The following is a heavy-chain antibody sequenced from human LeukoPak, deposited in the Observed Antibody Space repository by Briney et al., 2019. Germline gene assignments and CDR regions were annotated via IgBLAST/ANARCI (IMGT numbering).Heavy chain of an antibody. CDR3: ARGFNDYVWGSYRPYYFDY. V-gene: IGHV4-39*07. CDR1: GGSISSSSYY. J-gene: IGHJ4*02. CDR2: IYYSGST. D-gene: IGHD3-16*02. Sequence: PSETLSLTCTVSGGSISSSSYYWGWIRQPPGKGLEWIGSIYYSGSTYYNPSLKSRVTISVDTSKNQFSLKLSSVTAADTAVYYCARGFNDYVWGSYRPYYFDYWGQGTLVTVSS.